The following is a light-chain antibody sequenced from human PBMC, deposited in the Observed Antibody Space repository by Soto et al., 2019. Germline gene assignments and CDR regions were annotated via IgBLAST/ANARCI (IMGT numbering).Light chain of an antibody. CDR1: SSDVGGYNY. V-gene: IGLV2-14*01. J-gene: IGLJ2*01. CDR2: DVS. Sequence: QSALTQPASVSGYPGQSITISCTGTSSDVGGYNYVSWYQQHLGKAPKLMIYDVSNRPSGVSNRFSDSKSGNTASLTISGLQAEDEADYCCSSYTSSSLGVFGGGTKVTVL. CDR3: SSYTSSSLGV.